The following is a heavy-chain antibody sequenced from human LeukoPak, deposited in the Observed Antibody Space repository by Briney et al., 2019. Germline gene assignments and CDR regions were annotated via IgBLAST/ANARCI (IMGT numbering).Heavy chain of an antibody. V-gene: IGHV4-30-2*01. CDR1: GDSISSVTYS. CDR2: IFHTGST. J-gene: IGHJ5*02. D-gene: IGHD3-10*01. Sequence: PSQTLSLTCVVSGDSISSVTYSWSWLRQPPGKGLEWIGYIFHTGSTFYNPSLKSRVTISVDTSKNQFSLRLNSVTAADTAVYYCARGLWFANAPGSWLAPWGQGTLVTVSS. CDR3: ARGLWFANAPGSWLAP.